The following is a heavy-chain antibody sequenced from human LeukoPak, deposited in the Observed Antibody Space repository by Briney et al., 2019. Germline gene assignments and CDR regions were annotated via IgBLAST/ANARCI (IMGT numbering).Heavy chain of an antibody. J-gene: IGHJ1*01. Sequence: SQTLSLTCAVSGGSISSGGYSWSWIRQPPGKGLEWIGYIYHSGSTYYNPSLKSRVTISVDRSKNQFSLKLSSVTAADTAVYYCASLYSSSWYVYFQHWGQGTLVTVSS. CDR2: IYHSGST. CDR3: ASLYSSSWYVYFQH. V-gene: IGHV4-30-2*01. D-gene: IGHD6-13*01. CDR1: GGSISSGGYS.